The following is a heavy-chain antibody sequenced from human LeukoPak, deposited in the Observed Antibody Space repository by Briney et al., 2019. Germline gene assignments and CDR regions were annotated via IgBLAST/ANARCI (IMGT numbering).Heavy chain of an antibody. J-gene: IGHJ5*02. CDR1: GYSISSGYQ. D-gene: IGHD2-2*01. V-gene: IGHV4-38-2*02. Sequence: SETLSLTCGVSGYSISSGYQRAWIRQSPGKGLEWIGSSYHSGSAHYNPSLKSRVTISGDTSKNQFSLNMYSVTAADTAVYYCARDPRWLTPDCTSTSCYENYFDPWGQGTLVTVSS. CDR3: ARDPRWLTPDCTSTSCYENYFDP. CDR2: SYHSGSA.